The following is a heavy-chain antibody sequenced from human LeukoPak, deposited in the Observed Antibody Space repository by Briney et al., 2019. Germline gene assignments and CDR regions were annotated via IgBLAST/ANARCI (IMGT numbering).Heavy chain of an antibody. V-gene: IGHV3-48*03. J-gene: IGHJ4*02. D-gene: IGHD6-13*01. CDR2: ISSSGSTI. Sequence: PGGSLRLSCAASGFTFSSYEMNWVRQAPGKGLEWVSYISSSGSTIYYADSVKGRFTISRDNSKNTLYLQMNSLRAEDTAVYYCAKTLSSWYSHNDYWGQGTLVTVSS. CDR3: AKTLSSWYSHNDY. CDR1: GFTFSSYE.